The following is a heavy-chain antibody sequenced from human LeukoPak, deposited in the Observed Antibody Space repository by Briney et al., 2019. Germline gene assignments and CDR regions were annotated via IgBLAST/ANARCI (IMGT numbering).Heavy chain of an antibody. D-gene: IGHD2-2*01. J-gene: IGHJ4*02. CDR2: ISSGSSYI. CDR3: ARDASYCSSTSCPFDY. V-gene: IGHV3-21*01. Sequence: GGSLGLSCAASGFIFSTHTMNWVRQAPGKALEWVSSISSGSSYIYYADSVKGRFTISRDNAKSSLYLQMNSLRAEDTAFYYCARDASYCSSTSCPFDYWGQGTLVTVSS. CDR1: GFIFSTHT.